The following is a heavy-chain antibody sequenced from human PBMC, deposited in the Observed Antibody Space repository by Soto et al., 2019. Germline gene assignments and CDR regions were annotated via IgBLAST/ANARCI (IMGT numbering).Heavy chain of an antibody. Sequence: EVRLMESGGGLVQPGGSLRLSCASSGFTFSGYWMSWARQAPGKGLEWVANIKQDGSEKYSVDSVKGRFTISRDNAQVSLYLQMNSLRVEDTAIYYCARDSGSGFFGQDYWGMDVWGQGTTVIVSS. CDR1: GFTFSGYW. CDR3: ARDSGSGFFGQDYWGMDV. CDR2: IKQDGSEK. J-gene: IGHJ6*02. D-gene: IGHD6-19*01. V-gene: IGHV3-7*05.